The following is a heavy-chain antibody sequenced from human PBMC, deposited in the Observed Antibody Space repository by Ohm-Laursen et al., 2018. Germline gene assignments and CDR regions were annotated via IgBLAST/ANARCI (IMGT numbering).Heavy chain of an antibody. CDR3: AREDYYGSGDT. V-gene: IGHV4-59*01. D-gene: IGHD3-10*01. Sequence: SETLSLTCTVSGGSISSYCWSWIRQPPGKGLEWIGYIYYSGSTNYNPSLKSRVTISVDTSKNQFSLKLSSVTAADTAVYYCAREDYYGSGDTWGQGTLVTVSS. J-gene: IGHJ5*02. CDR1: GGSISSYC. CDR2: IYYSGST.